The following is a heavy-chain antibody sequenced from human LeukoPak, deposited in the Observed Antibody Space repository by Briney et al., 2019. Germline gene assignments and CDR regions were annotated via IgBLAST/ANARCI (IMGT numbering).Heavy chain of an antibody. V-gene: IGHV3-11*04. J-gene: IGHJ4*02. Sequence: GGSLRLSCAASGFTFSDYFMSWIRQAPGKGLEWVSYISSSGSTIYYADSVKGRFTISRDNAKNSLYLQMNSLTAEDTAVYYWARVEYSSSWQIVYYFDYWGQGTLVTVSS. CDR1: GFTFSDYF. CDR2: ISSSGSTI. CDR3: ARVEYSSSWQIVYYFDY. D-gene: IGHD6-13*01.